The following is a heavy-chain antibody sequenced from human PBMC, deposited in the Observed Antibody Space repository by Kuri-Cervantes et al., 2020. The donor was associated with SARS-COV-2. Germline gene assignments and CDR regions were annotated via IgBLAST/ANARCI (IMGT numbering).Heavy chain of an antibody. Sequence: ASVKVSCKASGNTFTSFGISWVRQAPGQGLEWMGWISAYNAYTDYAQKFKGRVTMTTDTTTSTAYMELRRLTSDDTAIYYCARGRGIQWDAFDIWGQGTMVTVSS. D-gene: IGHD5-12*01. CDR1: GNTFTSFG. V-gene: IGHV1-18*01. CDR3: ARGRGIQWDAFDI. J-gene: IGHJ3*02. CDR2: ISAYNAYT.